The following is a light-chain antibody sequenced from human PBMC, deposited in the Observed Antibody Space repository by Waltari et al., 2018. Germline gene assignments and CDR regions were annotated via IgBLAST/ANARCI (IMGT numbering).Light chain of an antibody. CDR1: QSVSRT. Sequence: EIVLTQSPGTLSLSPGERATLSCRASQSVSRTLAWYQQKPGQAPSLLIYDASSRATGIADRFSGSGSGTDFSLTISRLEPEDFAVYYCQKYGSLPATFGQGTKVEIK. CDR3: QKYGSLPAT. CDR2: DAS. J-gene: IGKJ1*01. V-gene: IGKV3-20*01.